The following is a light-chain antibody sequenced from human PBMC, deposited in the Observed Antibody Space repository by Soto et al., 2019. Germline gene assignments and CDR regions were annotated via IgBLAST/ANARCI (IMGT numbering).Light chain of an antibody. CDR1: SSNIGAGYD. CDR2: GNS. CDR3: QSYDSSLSGYV. Sequence: QSVLTQPPSVSGAPGQRVTLSCTGSSSNIGAGYDVHWYQQLPGTAPKLVIYGNSNRPSGVPDRFSDSKSGTSASLAITGLQAEDEADYYCQSYDSSLSGYVFGTGTKVTVL. J-gene: IGLJ1*01. V-gene: IGLV1-40*01.